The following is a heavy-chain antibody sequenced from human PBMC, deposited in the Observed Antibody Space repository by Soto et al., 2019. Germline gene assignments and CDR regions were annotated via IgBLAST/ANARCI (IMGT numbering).Heavy chain of an antibody. CDR1: GGSFRGYF. J-gene: IGHJ4*02. V-gene: IGHV4-34*01. Sequence: SETLSLTCAVSGGSFRGYFWSWIRQSPDKGLEWIGEINDSGSTYYNPSFKSRLTISVDTSKSQISLTLTSVTAADSAVYYCQGGDFWGQGTRVTVTS. CDR2: INDSGST. D-gene: IGHD3-16*01. CDR3: QGGDF.